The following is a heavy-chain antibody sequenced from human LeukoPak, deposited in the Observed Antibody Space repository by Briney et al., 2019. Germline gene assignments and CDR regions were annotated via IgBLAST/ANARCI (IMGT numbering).Heavy chain of an antibody. CDR2: INPNSGGT. J-gene: IGHJ4*02. Sequence: ASVKVSCKASGYTFTGYYMHWVRQAPGQGLEWMGWINPNSGGTNYAQKFQGRVTMTRDTSISTAYMELSRLRSDDTAVYYCARRILAKRGHFDYWGQGTLVTVSS. CDR1: GYTFTGYY. CDR3: ARRILAKRGHFDY. D-gene: IGHD2-15*01. V-gene: IGHV1-2*02.